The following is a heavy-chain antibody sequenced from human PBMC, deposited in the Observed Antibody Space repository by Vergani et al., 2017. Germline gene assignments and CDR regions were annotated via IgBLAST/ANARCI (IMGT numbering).Heavy chain of an antibody. CDR1: GGSISSYY. V-gene: IGHV4-59*01. D-gene: IGHD2-21*02. CDR3: ARDRRVTPPIYYYGMDV. J-gene: IGHJ6*02. Sequence: QVQLQESGPGLVKPSETLSLTCTFSGGSISSYYWSWIRQPPGKGLEWIGYIYYSGSTNYNPSLKSRVTISVDTSKNQFSLKLSSVTAADTAVYYCARDRRVTPPIYYYGMDVWGQGSTVTVPS. CDR2: IYYSGST.